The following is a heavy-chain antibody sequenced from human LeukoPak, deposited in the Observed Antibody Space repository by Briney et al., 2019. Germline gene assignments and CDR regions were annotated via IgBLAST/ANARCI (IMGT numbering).Heavy chain of an antibody. D-gene: IGHD1-1*01. V-gene: IGHV3-48*03. CDR1: GFTFSSYE. CDR2: IDFGGRVI. CDR3: ARGIGLERRYFQFDY. J-gene: IGHJ4*02. Sequence: GGSLRLSCVASGFTFSSYEMNWVRQVPGKALEWVSYIDFGGRVINYADHVKGRFTISRDNAKNSVYLQMNSLRAEDTAVYYCARGIGLERRYFQFDYWGQGILVTVSS.